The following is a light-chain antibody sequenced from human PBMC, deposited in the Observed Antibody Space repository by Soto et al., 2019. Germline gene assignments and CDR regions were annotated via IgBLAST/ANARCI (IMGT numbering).Light chain of an antibody. CDR2: DAS. CDR1: QSISTW. J-gene: IGKJ2*01. V-gene: IGKV1-5*01. Sequence: DIQMTQSPSTVSASVGDGVTITCRAGQSISTWLAWYQQKPGKAPNLLIYDASTLESGGPSGFSGSGSGTEFTLTISSLQPDDSATYYCQQYNSYPYTFGQGTKLEIK. CDR3: QQYNSYPYT.